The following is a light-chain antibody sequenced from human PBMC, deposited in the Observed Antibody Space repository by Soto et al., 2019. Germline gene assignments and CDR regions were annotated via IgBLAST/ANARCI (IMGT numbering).Light chain of an antibody. V-gene: IGKV3-20*01. CDR2: GAS. J-gene: IGKJ1*01. Sequence: VLTQSPGTLSLSPGERATLSCRASQSVSNNYLAWYQQKPGQAPRLVIYGASNRATGIPDRFSARGSGTDFTLTISRLEPEDFEVYYCQQYISSPLTFGQGTKVEIK. CDR1: QSVSNNY. CDR3: QQYISSPLT.